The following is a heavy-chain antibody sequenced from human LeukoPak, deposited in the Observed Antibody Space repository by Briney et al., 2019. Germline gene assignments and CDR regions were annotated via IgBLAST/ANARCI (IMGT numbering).Heavy chain of an antibody. Sequence: ASVKVSCKASGYTFTSYYMHWVRQAPGQGLEWMGIINPSGGSTSYAQKFRGRVTMTRDTSTSTVYMELSSLRSEDTAVYYCARSDLWYWFDPWGQGTLVTVSS. CDR3: ARSDLWYWFDP. J-gene: IGHJ5*02. D-gene: IGHD2-21*01. CDR1: GYTFTSYY. CDR2: INPSGGST. V-gene: IGHV1-46*01.